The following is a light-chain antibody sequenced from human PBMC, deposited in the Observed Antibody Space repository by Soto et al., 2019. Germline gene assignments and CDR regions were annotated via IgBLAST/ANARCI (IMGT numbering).Light chain of an antibody. V-gene: IGKV3-11*01. J-gene: IGKJ2*01. CDR3: QQYNNWPYT. CDR2: DAS. Sequence: EVVLTQSPATLSLSPGERATLSCRASQSVSTYLALYQHKPGQAPRLLIYDASIRATGTPARFSGGGSGTDFTLTISSLAPEDFAVYYCQQYNNWPYTFGQGTKLEIK. CDR1: QSVSTY.